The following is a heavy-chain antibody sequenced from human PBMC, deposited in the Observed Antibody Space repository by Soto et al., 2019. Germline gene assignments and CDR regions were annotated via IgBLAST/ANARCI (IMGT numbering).Heavy chain of an antibody. V-gene: IGHV1-46*01. CDR1: GYIFTNYY. CDR2: INPLPTSGST. CDR3: ARDLAAAAY. D-gene: IGHD6-13*01. Sequence: QVQLVQSGAEVKKPGASVKVSCKASGYIFTNYYIHWVRQAPGQGLEWMAIINPLPTSGSTNYAQKFQGRGTVTRDTSTSTVYRELSSLRSEDTAIYYCARDLAAAAYWGQGTLVTVSS. J-gene: IGHJ4*02.